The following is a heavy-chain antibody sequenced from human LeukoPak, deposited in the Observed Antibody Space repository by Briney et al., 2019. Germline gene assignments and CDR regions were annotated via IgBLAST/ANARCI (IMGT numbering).Heavy chain of an antibody. CDR1: GFTFSGFG. Sequence: GGSLRLSCAAPGFTFSGFGMHWVRQAPGKGLEWVAVIWYDGSNKYYADSVKGRFTISRDNPKNTLYVQMNSLRAEDTAVYYCARGRGADYGGNSGYFDYWGQGTLVTVSS. J-gene: IGHJ4*02. CDR3: ARGRGADYGGNSGYFDY. V-gene: IGHV3-33*01. CDR2: IWYDGSNK. D-gene: IGHD4-23*01.